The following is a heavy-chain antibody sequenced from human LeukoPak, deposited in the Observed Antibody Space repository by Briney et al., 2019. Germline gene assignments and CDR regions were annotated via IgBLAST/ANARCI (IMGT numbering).Heavy chain of an antibody. D-gene: IGHD3-10*01. CDR3: ARNAGRAKSDYKYYNMDV. CDR2: MNPNSGNT. Sequence: ASVKVSCKASGYTFTSYDINWVRQATGQGLEWMGWMNPNSGNTGYAQKFQGRVTITRNTSISTAYMELSSLRSEDTAVYYCARNAGRAKSDYKYYNMDVWGQGTTVTVSS. J-gene: IGHJ6*02. CDR1: GYTFTSYD. V-gene: IGHV1-8*03.